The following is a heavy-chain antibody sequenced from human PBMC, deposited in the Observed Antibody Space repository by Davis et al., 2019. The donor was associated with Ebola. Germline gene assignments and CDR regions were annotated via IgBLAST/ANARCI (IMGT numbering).Heavy chain of an antibody. J-gene: IGHJ5*02. V-gene: IGHV1-2*04. CDR2: INPNSGGT. D-gene: IGHD2-15*01. Sequence: ASVKVSCKASGYTFTGYYMHWVRQAPGQGLEWMGWINPNSGGTNYAQKFQGWVTMTRDTSISTAYMELSSLRSEDTAVYYCARGDMNWFDPWGQGTLVTVSS. CDR3: ARGDMNWFDP. CDR1: GYTFTGYY.